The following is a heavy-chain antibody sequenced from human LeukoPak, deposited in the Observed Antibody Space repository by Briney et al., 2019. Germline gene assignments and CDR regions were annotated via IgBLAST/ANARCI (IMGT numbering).Heavy chain of an antibody. CDR3: ARTKSGWYYSDY. V-gene: IGHV4-59*08. Sequence: SETLSLTCTVSGGSMRSYYWSWIRQPPGKGLEFIGYVYYSGTANYNPSVVSRVTILVDTSKNQFSLNLSSVTAADTAVYYCARTKSGWYYSDYWGQGTLVSVSS. D-gene: IGHD6-19*01. CDR2: VYYSGTA. CDR1: GGSMRSYY. J-gene: IGHJ4*02.